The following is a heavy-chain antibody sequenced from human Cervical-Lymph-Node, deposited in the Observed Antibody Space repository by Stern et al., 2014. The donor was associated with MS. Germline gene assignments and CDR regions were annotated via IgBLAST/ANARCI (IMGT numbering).Heavy chain of an antibody. V-gene: IGHV1-8*01. J-gene: IGHJ5*02. CDR2: MSPNSGNT. CDR1: GYSFTTFD. D-gene: IGHD1-26*01. CDR3: VRSGHSYRRWFDP. Sequence: VQLVESGAEVKKPGASVKVSCKASGYSFTTFDINWVRQATGQGPEWMGWMSPNSGNTGSAQKFQGRVTMTRNTSLSTAYMELSGLRSEDTAVYYCVRSGHSYRRWFDPWGQGTLVTVSS.